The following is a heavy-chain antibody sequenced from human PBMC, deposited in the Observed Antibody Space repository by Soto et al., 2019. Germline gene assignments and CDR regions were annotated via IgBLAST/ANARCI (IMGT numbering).Heavy chain of an antibody. CDR2: IYHSAST. Sequence: SETLSLTCAVSGGSISSGGYSWTWIRQPPGKGLEWIGYIYHSASTYYNPSLKSRVTISVDTSKNQFSLKLSSVTAADTALYYCARTYGRNFDYWGQGTLVTVSS. D-gene: IGHD3-10*01. CDR3: ARTYGRNFDY. V-gene: IGHV4-61*08. CDR1: GGSISSGGYS. J-gene: IGHJ4*02.